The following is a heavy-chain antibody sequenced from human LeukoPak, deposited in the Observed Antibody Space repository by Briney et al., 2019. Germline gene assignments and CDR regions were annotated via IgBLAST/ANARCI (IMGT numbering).Heavy chain of an antibody. D-gene: IGHD1-26*01. CDR1: GYTFTDYY. V-gene: IGHV1-2*02. CDR3: ATGRRWGYGLDL. Sequence: ASVTVSCKASGYTFTDYYIHWVRQAPGQGLEWVGWINSNSGDTEYGQTFQGRVTMTRDTSISTFYMDLTGLRSDDTAVYYGATGRRWGYGLDLWDHGTTVTVSS. J-gene: IGHJ6*02. CDR2: INSNSGDT.